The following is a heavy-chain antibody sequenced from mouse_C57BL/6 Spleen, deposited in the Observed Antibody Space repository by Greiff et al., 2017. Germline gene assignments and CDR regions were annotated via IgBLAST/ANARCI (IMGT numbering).Heavy chain of an antibody. V-gene: IGHV1-39*01. J-gene: IGHJ2*01. Sequence: EVQLQQSGPELVKPGASVKISCKASGYSFTDYNMNWVKQSNGKSLEWIGVINPNNGTTSYNQKFKGKATLTVDQSSSTAYMQLNSLTSEDSAVYYCARGAITTVVAHFDYWGQGTTLTVSS. CDR1: GYSFTDYN. CDR2: INPNNGTT. CDR3: ARGAITTVVAHFDY. D-gene: IGHD1-1*01.